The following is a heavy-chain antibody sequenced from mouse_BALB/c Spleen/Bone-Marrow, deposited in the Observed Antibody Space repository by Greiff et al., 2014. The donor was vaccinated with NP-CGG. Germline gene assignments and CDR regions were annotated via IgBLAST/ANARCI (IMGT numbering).Heavy chain of an antibody. CDR3: AKQEGFSYAMDY. CDR2: IWGDGST. CDR1: GFSVTSYG. J-gene: IGHJ4*01. Sequence: VKLVESGPGLVAPSQSLSITCTVSGFSVTSYGVSWVRQPPGKGLEWLGVIWGDGSTNYHSALITRLSISKDNSKSQVLLKLNSLQTDDTATYYCAKQEGFSYAMDYWGQGTSVTVSS. V-gene: IGHV2-3*01.